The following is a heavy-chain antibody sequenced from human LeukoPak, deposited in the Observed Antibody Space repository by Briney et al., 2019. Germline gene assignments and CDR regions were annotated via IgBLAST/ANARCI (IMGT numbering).Heavy chain of an antibody. CDR2: INSDGSST. CDR3: ARESRRTFDY. CDR1: RFTFSTYW. V-gene: IGHV3-74*01. J-gene: IGHJ4*02. Sequence: GGSLRLSCAASRFTFSTYWMHWVRQAPGKGLVWVSRINSDGSSTGYADSVKGRFTISRDNAKNTLYLQMNSLRAEDTAVYYCARESRRTFDYWGQGTLVTVSS.